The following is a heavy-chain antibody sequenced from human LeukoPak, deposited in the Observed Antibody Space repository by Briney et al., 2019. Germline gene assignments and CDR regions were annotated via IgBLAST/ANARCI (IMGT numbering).Heavy chain of an antibody. Sequence: SQTLSLTCAISGDSVSSNSVTWNWSRQSPSRGLEWLGRTYYRSTWYNDYAVSVRGRITVNPDTSRNQFSLHLNSVTPEDTAVYYCARRLTQYDCFDPWGQGILVTVSS. CDR3: ARRLTQYDCFDP. CDR1: GDSVSSNSVT. V-gene: IGHV6-1*01. J-gene: IGHJ5*02. D-gene: IGHD2-2*01. CDR2: TYYRSTWYN.